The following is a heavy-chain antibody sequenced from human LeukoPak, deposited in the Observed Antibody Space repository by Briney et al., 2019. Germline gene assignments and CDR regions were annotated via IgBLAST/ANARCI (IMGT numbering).Heavy chain of an antibody. Sequence: GGSLRLSCAASGFTFSNAHLSWVRQAPGKGLEWVGRIKKKADGGTTDYAAPVRDRLTISRDDSKNTLWLQMDSLKTEDTAVYYCATGGHYLGSWGQGTLVTVSS. D-gene: IGHD4-23*01. CDR3: ATGGHYLGS. V-gene: IGHV3-15*01. CDR1: GFTFSNAH. CDR2: IKKKADGGTT. J-gene: IGHJ4*02.